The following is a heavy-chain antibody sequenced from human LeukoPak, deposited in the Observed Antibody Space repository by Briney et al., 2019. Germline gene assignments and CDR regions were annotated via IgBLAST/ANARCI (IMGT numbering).Heavy chain of an antibody. CDR2: INPNSGGT. Sequence: ASVKVSCKASGYTFTGYYMHWVRQAPGQGLEWMGWINPNSGGTNYAQKFQGWVTMTRDTSISTAYMGLSRLRSDDTAVYYCARDRGYGSGYNDYWGQGTLVTVSS. CDR1: GYTFTGYY. V-gene: IGHV1-2*04. J-gene: IGHJ4*02. D-gene: IGHD3-10*01. CDR3: ARDRGYGSGYNDY.